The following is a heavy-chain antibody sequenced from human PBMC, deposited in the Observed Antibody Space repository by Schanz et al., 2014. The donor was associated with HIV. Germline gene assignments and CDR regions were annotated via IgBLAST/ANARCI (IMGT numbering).Heavy chain of an antibody. CDR2: IDHTGNT. CDR3: VRDRVGASARYVAFDI. J-gene: IGHJ3*02. CDR1: GFTFSDYW. Sequence: EVQLLESGGGLVQPGGSLRLSCAASGFTFSDYWMSWVRQAPGKGLEWVSLIDHTGNTYYADSVKGRFTIFTDISDNTVHAQITSLRADDTAVYYCVRDRVGASARYVAFDIWGHGTMVTVSS. D-gene: IGHD1-26*01. V-gene: IGHV3-66*01.